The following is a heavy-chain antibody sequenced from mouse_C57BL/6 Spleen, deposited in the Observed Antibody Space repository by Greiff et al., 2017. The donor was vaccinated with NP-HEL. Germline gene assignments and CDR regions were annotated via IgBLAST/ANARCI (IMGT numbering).Heavy chain of an antibody. D-gene: IGHD1-1*01. J-gene: IGHJ2*01. CDR1: GYTFTDYY. Sequence: EVQLQQSGPELVKPGASVKISCKASGYTFTDYYMNWVKQSHGKSLEWIGDITPNNGGTSYNQKFKGKATLTVDKSSSTAYMELRRLTSEDSAVYYCASDYGSSYYFDYWGQGTTLTVSS. CDR2: ITPNNGGT. CDR3: ASDYGSSYYFDY. V-gene: IGHV1-26*01.